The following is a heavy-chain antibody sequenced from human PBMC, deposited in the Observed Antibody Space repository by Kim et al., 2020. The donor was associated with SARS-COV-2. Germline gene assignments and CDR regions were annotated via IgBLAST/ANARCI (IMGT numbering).Heavy chain of an antibody. CDR3: ARGLRWLQLGGMDV. CDR2: ISYDGSNK. Sequence: GGSLRLSCAASGFTFSSYGMHWVRQAPGKGLEWVAVISYDGSNKYYADSVKGRFTISRDNSKNTLYLQMNSLRAEDTAVYYCARGLRWLQLGGMDVWGQGTTVTVSS. V-gene: IGHV3-33*05. J-gene: IGHJ6*02. D-gene: IGHD5-12*01. CDR1: GFTFSSYG.